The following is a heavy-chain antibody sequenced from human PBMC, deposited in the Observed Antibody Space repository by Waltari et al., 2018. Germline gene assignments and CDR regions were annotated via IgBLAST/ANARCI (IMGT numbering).Heavy chain of an antibody. CDR1: GGSISSGSYY. D-gene: IGHD6-6*01. CDR3: ARQVGIAARSYYYYGMDV. CDR2: IYTSGST. J-gene: IGHJ6*02. Sequence: QVQLQESGPGLVKPSQTLSLTCTVSGGSISSGSYYWSWIRQPAGKGLEWIGRIYTSGSTNYNPSRKSLVTISVDTSKNQFALKLSSVTAADTAVYYCARQVGIAARSYYYYGMDVWGQGTTVTVSS. V-gene: IGHV4-61*02.